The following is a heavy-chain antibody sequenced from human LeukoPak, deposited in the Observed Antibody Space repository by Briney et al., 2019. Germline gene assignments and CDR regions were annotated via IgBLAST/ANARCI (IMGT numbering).Heavy chain of an antibody. Sequence: PGGSLTLSCAASGFTFSSNTINWVRPPPGKGREWVSSITSSSSAIYYAASVKGRFTISRDNAKNSLYLQMNSLRDEDTAVYYCARGALRYSDYWGQGTLVTVSS. CDR2: ITSSSSAI. J-gene: IGHJ4*02. CDR1: GFTFSSNT. V-gene: IGHV3-48*02. D-gene: IGHD3-9*01. CDR3: ARGALRYSDY.